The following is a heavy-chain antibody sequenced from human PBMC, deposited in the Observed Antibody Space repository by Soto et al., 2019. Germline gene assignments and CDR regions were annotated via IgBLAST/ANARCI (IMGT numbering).Heavy chain of an antibody. V-gene: IGHV4-59*08. CDR2: IYYSRST. CDR1: GGCISSYY. J-gene: IGHJ4*02. CDR3: ASRYGVYFDY. D-gene: IGHD4-17*01. Sequence: QVQLQESGPGLVKPSETLSLTCTDSGGCISSYYWSWIRQPPGKGLEWIGYIYYSRSTNYNPSPKCRVTISVDTSKNQSSLKLSSVTAADTAVYYCASRYGVYFDYWGQGTLVTVSS.